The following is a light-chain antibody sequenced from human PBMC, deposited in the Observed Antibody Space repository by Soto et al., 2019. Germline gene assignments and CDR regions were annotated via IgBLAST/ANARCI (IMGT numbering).Light chain of an antibody. J-gene: IGLJ1*01. Sequence: QSVLTQPRSVSGSPGQSVTISCTGTSSDVGGYNYVSWYQQHPGKAPKLMIYDVSKRPSGVPDRFSGSKSGNTASLTFSGLQAEDEADYYCCSYAGSYTRYVFGTGTKLTVL. CDR3: CSYAGSYTRYV. V-gene: IGLV2-11*01. CDR1: SSDVGGYNY. CDR2: DVS.